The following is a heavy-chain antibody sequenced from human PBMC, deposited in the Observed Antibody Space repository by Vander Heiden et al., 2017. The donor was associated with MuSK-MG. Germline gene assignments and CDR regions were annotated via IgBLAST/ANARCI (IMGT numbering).Heavy chain of an antibody. J-gene: IGHJ3*02. D-gene: IGHD6-6*01. CDR3: ARWRRAAPRFAFDI. Sequence: HVQLQHWGAGLLKPSVTLSLTCAVYDESFSGYYWSWIRQPPGKGLEWIGQINHSGRQNYNPALKSRVTISVDPSKNQFSLKLRSVTAADPAVYYCARWRRAAPRFAFDIWGQGPLVTVSP. V-gene: IGHV4-34*01. CDR2: INHSGRQ. CDR1: DESFSGYY.